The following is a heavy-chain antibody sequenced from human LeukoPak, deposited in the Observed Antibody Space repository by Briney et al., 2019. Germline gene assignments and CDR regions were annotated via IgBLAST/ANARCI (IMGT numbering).Heavy chain of an antibody. CDR3: ARDRLNYGDYGLHWFDP. V-gene: IGHV1-69*13. CDR2: IIPIFGTA. Sequence: ASVKVSCKASGGTFSSYAISWVRQAPGQGLEWMGGIIPIFGTANYAQKFQGRVTITADESTSTAYMELSSLRSEDTAVYYCARDRLNYGDYGLHWFDPWGQGTLVTVS. CDR1: GGTFSSYA. D-gene: IGHD4-17*01. J-gene: IGHJ5*02.